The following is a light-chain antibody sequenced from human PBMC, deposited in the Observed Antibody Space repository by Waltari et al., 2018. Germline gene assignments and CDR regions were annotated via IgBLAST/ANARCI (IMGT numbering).Light chain of an antibody. CDR1: HSVSPS. CDR2: ATS. CDR3: QQSHSFPYT. Sequence: DNQMTQSQPSLSASVGDRVTITCRASHSVSPSLNWYQQKPGKAPKLLIYATSILKSGVPSRFSGSGSGTDFTLTISSLQPEDFATYYCQQSHSFPYTFGQGTKLDIK. V-gene: IGKV1-39*01. J-gene: IGKJ2*01.